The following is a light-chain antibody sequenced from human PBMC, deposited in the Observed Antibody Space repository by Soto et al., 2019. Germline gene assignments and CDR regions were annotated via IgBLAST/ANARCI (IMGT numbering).Light chain of an antibody. CDR2: GNS. Sequence: QSVLTQSPSVSGAPGQRVTISCTGSSSNIGAGYDVHWYQQLPGTAPKLLISGNSNRPSRVPDRFSGSKSGTSASLAITGRLAEDEADYYCQSYDSSLSGYVFGTGTKLTVL. V-gene: IGLV1-40*01. CDR1: SSNIGAGYD. J-gene: IGLJ1*01. CDR3: QSYDSSLSGYV.